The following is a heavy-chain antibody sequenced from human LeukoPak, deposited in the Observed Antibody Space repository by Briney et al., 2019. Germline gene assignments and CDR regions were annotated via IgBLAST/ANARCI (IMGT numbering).Heavy chain of an antibody. V-gene: IGHV4-34*01. D-gene: IGHD1-26*01. CDR1: GGTFSGYY. J-gene: IGHJ4*02. CDR2: INHSGST. Sequence: SETLSLTCAGYGGTFSGYYWSWIRQPPGKGLEWIGEINHSGSTNYNPTLKSRVTISVDTSKNQFSLKLSSVTAADTAVYYCARGYSYFDYWGQETLVTVSS. CDR3: ARGYSYFDY.